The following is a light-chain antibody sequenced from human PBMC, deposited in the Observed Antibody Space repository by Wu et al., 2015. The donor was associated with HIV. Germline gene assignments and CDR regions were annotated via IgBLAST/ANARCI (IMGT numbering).Light chain of an antibody. V-gene: IGKV1-5*03. CDR2: KAS. J-gene: IGKJ1*01. Sequence: QMTQSPSTLSASVGDRVTITCRASQSISSWLAWYQKKPGKAPKLLIYKASSLESGVPSRFSGSGSGTEFTLTISSLQPDDFATYYCQQYKSYPWTFGQGTKVEIK. CDR3: QQYKSYPWT. CDR1: QSISSW.